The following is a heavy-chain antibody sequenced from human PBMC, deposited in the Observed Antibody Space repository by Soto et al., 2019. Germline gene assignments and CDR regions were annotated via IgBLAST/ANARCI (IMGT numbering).Heavy chain of an antibody. V-gene: IGHV3-72*01. J-gene: IGHJ4*02. CDR1: GFTFSDHY. Sequence: EVQLVESGGGLVQPGGSLRLSCAASGFTFSDHYMDWVRQAPGKGLEWVGRIKNKANSYTTEYAASVKGRFTISRDDSKNSLDLQMNSLKTEDTAVYYCARVRLGVTTRIFDYWGQGTLVTVSS. CDR2: IKNKANSYTT. D-gene: IGHD2-15*01. CDR3: ARVRLGVTTRIFDY.